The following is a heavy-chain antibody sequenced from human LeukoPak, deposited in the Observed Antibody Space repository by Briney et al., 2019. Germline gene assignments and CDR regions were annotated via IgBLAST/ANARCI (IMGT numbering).Heavy chain of an antibody. CDR1: GFTFSSYG. CDR3: VNSGFDP. J-gene: IGHJ5*02. Sequence: GGSLRLSCAASGFTFSSYGMHWVRQAPGKGLEWVAFIHYDGTNEYYADSVKGRFTISRDNFKNTLSLQMNGLRVVDTALYYCVNSGFDPWGQGTLVTVSS. V-gene: IGHV3-30*02. CDR2: IHYDGTNE. D-gene: IGHD3-10*01.